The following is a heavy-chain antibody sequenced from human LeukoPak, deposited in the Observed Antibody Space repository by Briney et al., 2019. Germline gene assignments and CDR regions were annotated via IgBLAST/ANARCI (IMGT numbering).Heavy chain of an antibody. CDR3: ARAVTTEVYYYYYMDV. CDR2: IIPIFGTA. J-gene: IGHJ6*03. V-gene: IGHV1-69*06. CDR1: GGTFSSYA. D-gene: IGHD4-11*01. Sequence: GASVKVSCKASGGTFSSYAISWVRQAPGQGLEWMGGIIPIFGTANYAQKFQGRVTITADKSTSTAYMELSSLRSEDTAVYYCARAVTTEVYYYYYMDVWGKGTTVTVSS.